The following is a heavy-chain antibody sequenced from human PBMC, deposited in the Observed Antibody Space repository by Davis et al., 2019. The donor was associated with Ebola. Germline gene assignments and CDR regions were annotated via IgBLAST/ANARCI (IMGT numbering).Heavy chain of an antibody. CDR2: INHSGST. J-gene: IGHJ4*02. Sequence: MPSETLSLTCAVYGGSFSGYYWSWIRQPPGKGLEWIGEINHSGSTNYNPSLKSRVTISVDTSKNQFSLKLSSVTAADTAVYYCAREGITIIDYWGQGTLVTVSS. D-gene: IGHD3-22*01. V-gene: IGHV4-34*01. CDR1: GGSFSGYY. CDR3: AREGITIIDY.